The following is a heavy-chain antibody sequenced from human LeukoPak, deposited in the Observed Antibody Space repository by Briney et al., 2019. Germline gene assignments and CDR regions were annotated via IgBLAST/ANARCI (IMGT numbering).Heavy chain of an antibody. Sequence: SETLSLTCAVYGGSFSGYYWSWIRHPPGKWLEWIGEINHSGSTNYNPSLKSRVTISVDTSKNQFSLKLSCVTAADTAVYYCARGQHYYDSSGYYHGWFDPWGQGTLVTVSS. CDR2: INHSGST. J-gene: IGHJ5*02. CDR3: ARGQHYYDSSGYYHGWFDP. D-gene: IGHD3-22*01. CDR1: GGSFSGYY. V-gene: IGHV4-34*01.